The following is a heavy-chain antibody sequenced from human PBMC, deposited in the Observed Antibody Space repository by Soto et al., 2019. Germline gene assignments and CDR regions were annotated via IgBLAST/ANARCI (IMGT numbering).Heavy chain of an antibody. V-gene: IGHV3-23*01. D-gene: IGHD1-26*01. CDR3: AHGVGSGSYARGDS. J-gene: IGHJ5*01. CDR2: ITGSGGST. Sequence: EVQLLESGGGLVQPGGSLRLSCAASGFTFSSYALSWVRQAPGKGLEWVSAITGSGGSTYYADSVKGRFTISRDNSKNTRTLQSNSVRAEDVVIYYCAHGVGSGSYARGDSSGQGQRVPVSS. CDR1: GFTFSSYA.